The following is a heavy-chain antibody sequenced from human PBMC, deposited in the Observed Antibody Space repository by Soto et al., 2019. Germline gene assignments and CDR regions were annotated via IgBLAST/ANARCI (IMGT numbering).Heavy chain of an antibody. CDR1: GYTFTSLG. CDR3: ARGDYYDIDGYYGVGGMDV. V-gene: IGHV1-18*04. D-gene: IGHD3-22*01. CDR2: ISTYNGNT. J-gene: IGHJ6*02. Sequence: QVQLVQSGAEVKKPGASVKVSCKASGYTFTSLGITWVRQAPGQGLEWVGWISTYNGNTNYAQKLQGRVTMTTDTSTSTAYMELRSLRSDDTAVYYCARGDYYDIDGYYGVGGMDVWGQGTTVTVSS.